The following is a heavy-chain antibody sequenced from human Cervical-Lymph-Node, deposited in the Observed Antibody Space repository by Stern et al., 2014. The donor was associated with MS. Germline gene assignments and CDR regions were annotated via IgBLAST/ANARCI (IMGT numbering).Heavy chain of an antibody. V-gene: IGHV3-21*01. CDR2: ICSTSDYT. Sequence: EVQLVESGGGLVKPGGSLRLSCAASGFSFNWYNMNWVRQAPGKGLEWVSSICSTSDYTYYADSVKGRFTISRDNAKKSLYLQMNSLRADDTAVYYCARDALFDSWGQGTLVTVSS. J-gene: IGHJ4*02. CDR1: GFSFNWYN. CDR3: ARDALFDS.